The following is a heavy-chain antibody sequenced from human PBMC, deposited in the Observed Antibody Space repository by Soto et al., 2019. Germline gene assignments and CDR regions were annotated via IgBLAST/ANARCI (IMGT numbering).Heavy chain of an antibody. D-gene: IGHD2-8*01. CDR2: ISIRSNTI. Sequence: GGSLRLSCSAFGFTFSSYSMNWVRQAPGKGLEWVSYISIRSNTIYYADSVKGRFTISRDNAKNSLYLQMKSLRDEDTAVYYCAREGEHCTNGVCYIPFDYWGQGTLVTVSS. CDR3: AREGEHCTNGVCYIPFDY. CDR1: GFTFSSYS. V-gene: IGHV3-48*02. J-gene: IGHJ4*02.